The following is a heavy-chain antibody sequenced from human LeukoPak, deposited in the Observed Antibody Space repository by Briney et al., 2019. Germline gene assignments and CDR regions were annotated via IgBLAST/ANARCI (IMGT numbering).Heavy chain of an antibody. Sequence: GGSLRLSCAASGFSFISYEMNWVRQAPGKGLEWVSCISTSGNTIYYADSVKGRFTVSRDNARNSLFLQLNSLRAEDTAVYYCARDGRGYSFDSWGQGTLVTVSS. CDR2: ISTSGNTI. V-gene: IGHV3-48*03. CDR3: ARDGRGYSFDS. D-gene: IGHD5-18*01. CDR1: GFSFISYE. J-gene: IGHJ4*02.